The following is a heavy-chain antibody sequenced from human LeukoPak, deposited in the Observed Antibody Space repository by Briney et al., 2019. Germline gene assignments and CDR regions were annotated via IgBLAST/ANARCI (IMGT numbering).Heavy chain of an antibody. J-gene: IGHJ6*04. CDR1: GYTLTELS. CDR3: ATGYDILTGSRYGMDV. CDR2: FDPEDGET. V-gene: IGHV1-24*01. D-gene: IGHD3-9*01. Sequence: WASVKVSCKVSGYTLTELSMHWVRQAPGKGLEWMGGFDPEDGETIYAQKFQGRVTMTEDTPTDTAYMELSSLRSEDTAVYYCATGYDILTGSRYGMDVWGKGTTVTVSS.